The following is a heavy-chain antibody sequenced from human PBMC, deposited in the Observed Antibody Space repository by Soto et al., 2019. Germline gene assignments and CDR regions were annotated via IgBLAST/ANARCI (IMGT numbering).Heavy chain of an antibody. D-gene: IGHD2-15*01. J-gene: IGHJ6*02. CDR3: ARSPYSLEGDGQHYYYGMDL. CDR1: GFTFSGFY. V-gene: IGHV1-2*02. Sequence: VTVSCKRSGFTFSGFYLHWVRQAPGQGLEWMGWIKPNTDDTGYAQKFQGRVTLTWDTSSSAGYMDLSRLTSDETAVYYCARSPYSLEGDGQHYYYGMDLWGLGTTVTVSS. CDR2: IKPNTDDT.